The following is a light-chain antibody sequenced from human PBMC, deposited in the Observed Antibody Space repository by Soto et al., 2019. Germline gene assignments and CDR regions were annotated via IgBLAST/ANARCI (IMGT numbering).Light chain of an antibody. CDR1: NSNIGNNY. Sequence: QSVLTQPPSVSAAPGQKVTISCSGSNSNIGNNYVSWYQQLPGTAPKLLIYENNVRPSEIPGRFSGSKSGTSATLGITGLQTGDEADYYCGTWDSGLSAGVFGGGTKLTVL. V-gene: IGLV1-51*02. CDR2: ENN. CDR3: GTWDSGLSAGV. J-gene: IGLJ3*02.